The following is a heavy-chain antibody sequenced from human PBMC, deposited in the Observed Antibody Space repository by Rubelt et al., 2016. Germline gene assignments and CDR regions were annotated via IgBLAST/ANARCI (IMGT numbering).Heavy chain of an antibody. CDR1: GFSFSNNW. CDR3: ARLSPYWYFDL. Sequence: EEQLVESGGGLVQPGGSLRLSCAASGFSFSNNWMHWVRQVPGKGLVWVSHIHSDGNNINYADSVQGRFAISRDNAKNTLYLQMNSLRAEDTAIYYCARLSPYWYFDLWGRGTPVTVSS. V-gene: IGHV3-74*01. CDR2: IHSDGNNI. J-gene: IGHJ2*01.